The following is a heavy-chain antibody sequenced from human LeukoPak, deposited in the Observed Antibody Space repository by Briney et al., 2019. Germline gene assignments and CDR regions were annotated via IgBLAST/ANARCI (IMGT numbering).Heavy chain of an antibody. J-gene: IGHJ4*02. CDR2: ISTVAGGT. CDR3: AKDTTYTYYGSGSYDY. D-gene: IGHD3-10*01. Sequence: GSLRLSCAASNLSFSAYVMDWVRQAPGKGLEWVASISTVAGGTYYADSVKGRFTISRDNSKNTLYLQMNSLRAEDTAVYYCAKDTTYTYYGSGSYDYWGQGTLVTVSS. CDR1: NLSFSAYV. V-gene: IGHV3-23*01.